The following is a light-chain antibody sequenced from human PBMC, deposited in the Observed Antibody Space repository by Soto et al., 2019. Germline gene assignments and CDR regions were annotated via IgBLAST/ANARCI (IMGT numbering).Light chain of an antibody. V-gene: IGKV1-39*01. J-gene: IGKJ5*01. CDR2: AAS. CDR1: QSISNY. CDR3: QQSYSTLIT. Sequence: DIQMTQSPSSLSASVGDRVTITCRASQSISNYLNWYQQKPGKAPKLLIYAASSLQSGVPSRFSGSGSGTDLTLTISSLQPEDFETYYCQQSYSTLITFGQGTRLEIK.